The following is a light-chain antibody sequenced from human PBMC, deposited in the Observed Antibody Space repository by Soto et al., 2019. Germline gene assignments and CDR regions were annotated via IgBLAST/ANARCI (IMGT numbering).Light chain of an antibody. CDR2: DVS. CDR3: QQYLSLPPLT. V-gene: IGKV1-33*01. CDR1: RDISNY. Sequence: DIQMTQSPSSLSATIGDRVTISCQASRDISNYINWYQQKPGRAPKLLIYDVSNLETGVPSRFSGSGSGTDFTFNISSLQPEDIATYYCQQYLSLPPLTFGGGTRVEIK. J-gene: IGKJ4*01.